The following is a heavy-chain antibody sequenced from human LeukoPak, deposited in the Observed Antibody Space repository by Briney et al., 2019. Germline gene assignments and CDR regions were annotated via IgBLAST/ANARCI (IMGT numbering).Heavy chain of an antibody. D-gene: IGHD5-24*01. J-gene: IGHJ3*02. Sequence: GASVKVSCKXSGYTFTGYYMHWVRQAPGQGLEWMGRINPNIGGTNFSQKFQGRVTMTRDKSISTIYMELSRLRSDDTAVYFCARVGDGLNDAFDIWGQGTMVTVSS. V-gene: IGHV1-2*06. CDR1: GYTFTGYY. CDR3: ARVGDGLNDAFDI. CDR2: INPNIGGT.